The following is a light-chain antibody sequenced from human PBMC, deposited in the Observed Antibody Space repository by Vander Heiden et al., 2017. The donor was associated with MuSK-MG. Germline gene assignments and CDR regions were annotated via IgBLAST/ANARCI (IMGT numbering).Light chain of an antibody. CDR3: QVWDSSSDLGV. J-gene: IGLJ1*01. CDR1: NIGSKS. V-gene: IGLV3-21*04. Sequence: SYVLTPPPSVPVAPGKTARITCGGNNIGSKSVHWYQQKPGQAPVLVIYYDSDRPSGIPERFSGSNSGNTATLTISRVEAGDEADYYCQVWDSSSDLGVFGTGTKVTVL. CDR2: YDS.